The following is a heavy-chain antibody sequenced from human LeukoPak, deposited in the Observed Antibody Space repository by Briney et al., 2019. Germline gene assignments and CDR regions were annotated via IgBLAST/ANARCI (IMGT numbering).Heavy chain of an antibody. V-gene: IGHV3-23*01. CDR3: AKDHGRGSYYYYYMDV. D-gene: IGHD3-10*01. J-gene: IGHJ6*03. CDR2: ISGSGGST. CDR1: GFTFSSYA. Sequence: GGSLRLSCAASGFTFSSYAMSWVRQAPGKGLEWVSAISGSGGSTYYADSVKGRFTISRDNSKNTLYLQMNSLRAEDTAVYYCAKDHGRGSYYYYYMDVWGKGTTATVSS.